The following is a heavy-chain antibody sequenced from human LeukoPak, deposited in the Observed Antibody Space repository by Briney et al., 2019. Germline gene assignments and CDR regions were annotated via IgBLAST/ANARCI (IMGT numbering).Heavy chain of an antibody. V-gene: IGHV4-34*01. CDR3: ARSCSGGSCFRRRIFDY. J-gene: IGHJ4*02. CDR2: INHSGST. Sequence: PLETLSLTCAGYGGCFSGYYWSWIRQPPGKGLEWIGEINHSGSTNYNPSLKSRVTISVDTSKNQFSLKLSSVTAADTAVYYCARSCSGGSCFRRRIFDYWGQGTLVTVSS. CDR1: GGCFSGYY. D-gene: IGHD2-15*01.